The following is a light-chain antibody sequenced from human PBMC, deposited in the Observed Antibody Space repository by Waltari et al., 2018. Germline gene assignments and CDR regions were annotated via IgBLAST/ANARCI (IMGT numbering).Light chain of an antibody. CDR3: AAWDDSLSGHVV. CDR2: RND. V-gene: IGLV1-47*01. CDR1: VSNIGSNY. J-gene: IGLJ2*01. Sequence: QSVLTQPPSASGTPGQRVTISCSGSVSNIGSNYVHWYYQQLPGTAPKLLIYRNDQRPSAVPDRFSGSKSGTSASLAISGLRSEDEGDYYCAAWDDSLSGHVVFGGGTKLTVL.